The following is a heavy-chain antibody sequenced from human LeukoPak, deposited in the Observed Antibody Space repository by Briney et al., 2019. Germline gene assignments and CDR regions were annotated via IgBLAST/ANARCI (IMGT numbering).Heavy chain of an antibody. CDR1: GGSFSGYY. D-gene: IGHD3-22*01. V-gene: IGHV4-34*01. Sequence: PSETLSLTCAVYGGSFSGYYWSWIRQPPGKGLEWIGEINHSGSTNYNPSLKSRVTISVDTSKNQFSLKLSSVTAADTAVYYCARQYSMIVVVTQKKTNWFDPWGQGTLVTVSS. J-gene: IGHJ5*02. CDR2: INHSGST. CDR3: ARQYSMIVVVTQKKTNWFDP.